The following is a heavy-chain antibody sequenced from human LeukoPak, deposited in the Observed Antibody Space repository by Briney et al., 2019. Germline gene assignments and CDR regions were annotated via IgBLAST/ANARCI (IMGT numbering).Heavy chain of an antibody. CDR2: ISSSGSTI. D-gene: IGHD5-12*01. V-gene: IGHV3-48*03. CDR1: GFTFSRYE. CDR3: ARDRAIVATVLTYYYYYGMDV. J-gene: IGHJ6*02. Sequence: GGSLRLSCAASGFTFSRYEMNWVRQAPGKGLEWVSYISSSGSTIHYADSVKGRFTVSRDNAKSSLFLQMNSLRVEDTGVYYCARDRAIVATVLTYYYYYGMDVWGQGTTVTVSS.